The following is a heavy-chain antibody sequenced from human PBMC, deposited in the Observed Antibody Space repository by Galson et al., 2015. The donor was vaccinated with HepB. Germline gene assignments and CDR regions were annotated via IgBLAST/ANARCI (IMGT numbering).Heavy chain of an antibody. CDR1: GGSFSGYY. V-gene: IGHV4-34*01. CDR2: INHSGST. J-gene: IGHJ6*02. CDR3: ASAYCSSTSCYPRGGHYYYGMDV. D-gene: IGHD2-2*01. Sequence: ETLSLTCAVYGGSFSGYYWTWIRQPPGKGLEWIGEINHSGSTNYNPSLKSRVTISVDTSKNQFSLKLSSVTAADTAVYYCASAYCSSTSCYPRGGHYYYGMDVWGQGTTVTVSS.